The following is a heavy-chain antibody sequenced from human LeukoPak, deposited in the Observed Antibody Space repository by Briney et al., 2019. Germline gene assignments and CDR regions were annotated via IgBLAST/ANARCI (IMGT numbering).Heavy chain of an antibody. J-gene: IGHJ4*02. Sequence: GGSLRLSCAASGNYWMHWVRQAPGKGLVWVSHINSDGSWTSYADSVKGRFTISKDNAKNTVYLQMNNLKAEDTAVYYCVSFYETYWGRGTLVTVSS. CDR3: VSFYETY. CDR1: GNYW. V-gene: IGHV3-74*01. CDR2: INSDGSWT. D-gene: IGHD2-2*01.